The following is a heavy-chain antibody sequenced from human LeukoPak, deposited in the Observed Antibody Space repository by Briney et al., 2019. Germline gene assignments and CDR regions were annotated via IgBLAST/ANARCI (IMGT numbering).Heavy chain of an antibody. CDR1: GGPISSYY. CDR2: IYYSGST. V-gene: IGHV4-59*01. CDR3: ARVRDDFWSGYYRQPFDP. D-gene: IGHD3-3*01. J-gene: IGHJ5*02. Sequence: SETLSLTCTVSGGPISSYYWSWIRQPPGKGLEWIGYIYYSGSTNYNPSLKSRVTISVDTSKNQFSLKLSSVTAADTAVYYCARVRDDFWSGYYRQPFDPWGQGTLVTVSS.